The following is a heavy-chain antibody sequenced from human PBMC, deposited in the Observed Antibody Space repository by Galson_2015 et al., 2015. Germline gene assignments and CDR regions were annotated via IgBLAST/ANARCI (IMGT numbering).Heavy chain of an antibody. CDR3: ARGGIYGIVGDFLDFDS. CDR2: IWYDGSNK. J-gene: IGHJ4*02. CDR1: GFTFNNYR. D-gene: IGHD1-26*01. V-gene: IGHV3-33*01. Sequence: SLRLSCAASGFTFNNYRMHWVRQAPGKGLEWVAVIWYDGSNKYYADSVKGRFTISRDNSKNTLYLQMNSLRTEDTAVYYCARGGIYGIVGDFLDFDSWGQGTLVTVSS.